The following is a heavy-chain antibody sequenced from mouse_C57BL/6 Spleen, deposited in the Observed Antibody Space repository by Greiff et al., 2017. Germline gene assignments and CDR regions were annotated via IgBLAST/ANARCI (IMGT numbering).Heavy chain of an antibody. Sequence: EVHLVESGPGLVKPSQSLSLTCSVTGYSITSGYYWNWIRQFPGNKLEWMGYISYDGSNNYNPSLKNRISITRDTSKNQFFLKLNSVTTEDTATYYCAREEKLGSYWYFDVWGTGTTVTVSS. CDR2: ISYDGSN. CDR3: AREEKLGSYWYFDV. V-gene: IGHV3-6*01. CDR1: GYSITSGYY. J-gene: IGHJ1*03. D-gene: IGHD4-1*01.